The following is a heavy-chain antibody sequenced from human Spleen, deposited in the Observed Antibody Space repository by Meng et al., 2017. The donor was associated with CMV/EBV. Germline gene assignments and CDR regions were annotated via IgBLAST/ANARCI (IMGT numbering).Heavy chain of an antibody. D-gene: IGHD5-24*01. V-gene: IGHV1-69*02. CDR3: ARARDGYYFDY. CDR1: GGTFSSYT. CDR2: IIPILGIA. J-gene: IGHJ4*02. Sequence: CKACGGTFSSYTISWVRPAPGQGLEWMGRIIPILGIANYAQKFQGRVTITADKSTSTAYMELSSLRSEDTAVYYCARARDGYYFDYWGQGTLVTVSS.